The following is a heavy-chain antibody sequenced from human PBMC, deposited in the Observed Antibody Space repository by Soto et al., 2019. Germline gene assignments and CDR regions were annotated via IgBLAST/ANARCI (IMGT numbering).Heavy chain of an antibody. CDR3: ARALGDYDDY. CDR1: GFTFSSYA. J-gene: IGHJ4*02. V-gene: IGHV3-64*01. D-gene: IGHD4-17*01. CDR2: ISSNGGST. Sequence: EVQLVESGGGLVQPGGSLRLSCAASGFTFSSYAMHWVRQAPGKGLEYVSAISSNGGSTYYANSVKGRFTISRDNSKNTRYLQMGSLRAEDMAVYYCARALGDYDDYWGKGTLVTVSS.